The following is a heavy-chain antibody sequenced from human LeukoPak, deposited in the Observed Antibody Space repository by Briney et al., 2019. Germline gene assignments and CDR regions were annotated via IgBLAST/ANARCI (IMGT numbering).Heavy chain of an antibody. V-gene: IGHV4-61*02. J-gene: IGHJ5*02. CDR1: GGSISSGSYY. D-gene: IGHD3-10*01. CDR3: AREGQVRWFDP. Sequence: SETLSLTCTVSGGSISSGSYYWSWIRQPAGKGLEWIGRIYTSGSTNYNPSLKSRVTISVDTSKNQFSLKLSSVTAADTAVYYCAREGQVRWFDPWGQGTLVTVSS. CDR2: IYTSGST.